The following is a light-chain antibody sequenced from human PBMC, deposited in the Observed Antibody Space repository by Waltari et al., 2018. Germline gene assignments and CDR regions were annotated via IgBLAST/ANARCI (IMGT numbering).Light chain of an antibody. Sequence: EIVMTQYPATLSVSPGDRATLSCRASQSVSSNLAWYQQKPGQAPRLLIYGASTRATGIPARFSGSGSGTEFTLTISSLQSEDFAVYYCQQYNNWPYTFGQGTKLEIK. CDR2: GAS. CDR3: QQYNNWPYT. V-gene: IGKV3-15*01. CDR1: QSVSSN. J-gene: IGKJ2*01.